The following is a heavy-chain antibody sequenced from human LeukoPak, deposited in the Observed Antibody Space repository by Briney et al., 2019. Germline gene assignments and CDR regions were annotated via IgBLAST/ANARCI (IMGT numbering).Heavy chain of an antibody. V-gene: IGHV1-24*01. D-gene: IGHD3-22*01. Sequence: ASVKVSCKVSGYTLTELSMHWVRQAPGKGLEWMGGFDPEDGETIYAQKFQGRVTMTEDTSTDTAYMELSSLRSEDTAVYYCATGKIKTYYYDSSGDNWLDPWGQGTLVTVSS. CDR1: GYTLTELS. CDR3: ATGKIKTYYYDSSGDNWLDP. CDR2: FDPEDGET. J-gene: IGHJ5*02.